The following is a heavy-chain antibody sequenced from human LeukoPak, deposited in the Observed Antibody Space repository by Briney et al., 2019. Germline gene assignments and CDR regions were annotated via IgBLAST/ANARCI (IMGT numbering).Heavy chain of an antibody. D-gene: IGHD5-18*01. Sequence: GRSLRLSCAASGFTFHDYAMHWVRQAPGKGLEWVSGISWNSGNIGYADSVKGRFTISRDNAKNSLYLQMNSLRAEDTAVYYCARDGGTRLKYSYGYGDYWGQGTLVTVSS. CDR3: ARDGGTRLKYSYGYGDY. J-gene: IGHJ4*02. V-gene: IGHV3-9*01. CDR2: ISWNSGNI. CDR1: GFTFHDYA.